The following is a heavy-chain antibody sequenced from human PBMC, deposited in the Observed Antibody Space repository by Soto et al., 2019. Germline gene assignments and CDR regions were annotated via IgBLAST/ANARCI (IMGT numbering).Heavy chain of an antibody. Sequence: GESLNISCKGSGYKFTSYLIAWVRQKHGKGLEWMGIIYPGDSDTRYSPSFQGQVTISADKSISTAYLQWSSLKASDTAMYYCATYYYHSSGYPDAFDIWGQGTMVTVS. D-gene: IGHD3-22*01. CDR3: ATYYYHSSGYPDAFDI. J-gene: IGHJ3*02. CDR1: GYKFTSYL. CDR2: IYPGDSDT. V-gene: IGHV5-51*01.